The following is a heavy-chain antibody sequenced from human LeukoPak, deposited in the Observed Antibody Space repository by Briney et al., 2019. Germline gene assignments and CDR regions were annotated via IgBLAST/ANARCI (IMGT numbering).Heavy chain of an antibody. D-gene: IGHD1-1*01. Sequence: ASVKVSCKTSGYTFTSYGITWVRQAPGEGLEWMAWISPYNGVTHYAQNLQGRVSVITDTSTTTAYLEMKSLRSDDTAVYYCARVRRSTWHIDYWGQGGLVTVSS. J-gene: IGHJ4*02. CDR1: GYTFTSYG. V-gene: IGHV1-18*01. CDR3: ARVRRSTWHIDY. CDR2: ISPYNGVT.